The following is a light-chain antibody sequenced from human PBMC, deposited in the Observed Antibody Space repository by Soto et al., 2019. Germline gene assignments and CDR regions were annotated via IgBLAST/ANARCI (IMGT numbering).Light chain of an antibody. J-gene: IGKJ1*01. CDR1: QSVSSN. Sequence: EIVMTQSPATLSVSPGERATLSCRASQSVSSNLAWYQQKPGQAPTLLIYGASTRATGIPARFSGTGSGTEFTLTISSLQSEDFALYYCQQYNDWPLTFGQGTKVDIK. V-gene: IGKV3-15*01. CDR2: GAS. CDR3: QQYNDWPLT.